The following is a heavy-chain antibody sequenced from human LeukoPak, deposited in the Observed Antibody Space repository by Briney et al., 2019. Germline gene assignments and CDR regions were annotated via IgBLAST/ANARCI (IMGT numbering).Heavy chain of an antibody. V-gene: IGHV4-59*01. D-gene: IGHD5-24*01. CDR1: GGSISNYY. Sequence: SETLSLTCTVSGGSISNYYWSWIRQPPGKGLEWIGYIYYSGSTNYNPSLKSRVIISVDTSKNQFSLKLSSVAAADTAVYYCARVEMATAFDYWGQGTLVTVSS. CDR2: IYYSGST. J-gene: IGHJ4*02. CDR3: ARVEMATAFDY.